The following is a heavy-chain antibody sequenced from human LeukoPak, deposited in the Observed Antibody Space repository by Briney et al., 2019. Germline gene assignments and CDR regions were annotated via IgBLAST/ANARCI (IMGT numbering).Heavy chain of an antibody. D-gene: IGHD3-22*01. Sequence: GGSLRLSRAASGFTFSSYAMHWVRQAPGKGLEWVAVISYDGSNKYYADSVKGRFTISRDNSKNTLYLQMNSLRAEDTAVYYCARTDYYDSSGYDYWGQGTLVTVSS. V-gene: IGHV3-30-3*01. CDR1: GFTFSSYA. J-gene: IGHJ4*02. CDR3: ARTDYYDSSGYDY. CDR2: ISYDGSNK.